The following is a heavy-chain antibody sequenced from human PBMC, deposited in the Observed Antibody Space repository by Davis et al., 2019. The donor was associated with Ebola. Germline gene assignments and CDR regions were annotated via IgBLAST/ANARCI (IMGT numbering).Heavy chain of an antibody. D-gene: IGHD1-1*01. Sequence: PGGSLRLSCAASGFTFGGYSMSWVRQAPGKGLEWVSVIDSDGSRAYYADSVKGRFTTSRDNYRDTLYLEMNSLRVEDTAVYYCVKAGNWNFDYWGQGTLATVSS. J-gene: IGHJ4*02. CDR3: VKAGNWNFDY. V-gene: IGHV3-23*03. CDR1: GFTFGGYS. CDR2: IDSDGSRA.